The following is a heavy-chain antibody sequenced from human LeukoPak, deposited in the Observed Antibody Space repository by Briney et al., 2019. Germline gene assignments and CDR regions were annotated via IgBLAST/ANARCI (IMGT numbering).Heavy chain of an antibody. V-gene: IGHV1-69*13. CDR3: AGAQQLWSQTFDY. Sequence: EASVKVSCKASGGTFSSYAISWVRQAPGQGLEWMGGIIPIFGTANYAQKFQGRVTITADESTSTAYMELSSLRSEDTAVYYCAGAQQLWSQTFDYWGQGTLVTVSS. J-gene: IGHJ4*02. CDR2: IIPIFGTA. CDR1: GGTFSSYA. D-gene: IGHD5-18*01.